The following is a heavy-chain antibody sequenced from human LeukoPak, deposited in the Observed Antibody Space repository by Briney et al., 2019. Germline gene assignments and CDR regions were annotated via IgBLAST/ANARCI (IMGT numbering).Heavy chain of an antibody. Sequence: ASVKVSCKASGGTFSSYAISWVRQAPGQGLEWMGGIIPIFGTANYAQKFQGRVTITADESTSTAYMELSSLRSEDTAVYYCARGPYYYGSGSYYRPLPEYYYYYYMDVWGKGTTVTISS. J-gene: IGHJ6*03. D-gene: IGHD3-10*01. CDR3: ARGPYYYGSGSYYRPLPEYYYYYYMDV. CDR1: GGTFSSYA. CDR2: IIPIFGTA. V-gene: IGHV1-69*01.